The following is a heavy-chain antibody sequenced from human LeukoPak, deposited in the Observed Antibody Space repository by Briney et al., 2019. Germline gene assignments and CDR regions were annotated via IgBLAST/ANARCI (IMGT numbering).Heavy chain of an antibody. CDR3: ARDTLWFGNVAGDY. CDR2: INPNSGGT. D-gene: IGHD3-10*01. J-gene: IGHJ4*02. Sequence: ASVKVSCKASGYTFTGYYMHWVRQAPGQGLEWMGRINPNSGGTNYAQKFQGRVTMTRDTSISTACMELSRLRCDDTAVYYCARDTLWFGNVAGDYWGQGTLVTVSS. V-gene: IGHV1-2*06. CDR1: GYTFTGYY.